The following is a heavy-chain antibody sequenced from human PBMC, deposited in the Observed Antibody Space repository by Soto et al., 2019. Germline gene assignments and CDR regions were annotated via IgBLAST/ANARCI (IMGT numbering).Heavy chain of an antibody. Sequence: ASVKVSCKASGYTFTGYYMHWVRQAPGQGLEWMGWINPNSGGTNYAQKFQGWVTMTRDTSISTAYMELSRLRSDDTAVYYCARGGTTGTTPYYYYGMDVWGQGTTVTVSS. CDR1: GYTFTGYY. CDR2: INPNSGGT. J-gene: IGHJ6*02. V-gene: IGHV1-2*04. CDR3: ARGGTTGTTPYYYYGMDV. D-gene: IGHD1-1*01.